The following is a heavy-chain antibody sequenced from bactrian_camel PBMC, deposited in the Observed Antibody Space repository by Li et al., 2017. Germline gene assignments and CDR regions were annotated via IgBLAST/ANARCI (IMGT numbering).Heavy chain of an antibody. CDR3: TARYEFGLGACSGVGGPGF. D-gene: IGHD1*01. CDR2: IASAGKT. Sequence: VQLVESGGGSAQAGESLRLSCSASGFLDNTYYYMGWFRQAPGKEREAVASIASAGKTGYADSVKGRFTISKDTAKNTLYLQINSLTPGDTAKYYCTARYEFGLGACSGVGGPGFWGQGTQVTVS. J-gene: IGHJ6*01. V-gene: IGHV3S53*01. CDR1: GFLDNTYYY.